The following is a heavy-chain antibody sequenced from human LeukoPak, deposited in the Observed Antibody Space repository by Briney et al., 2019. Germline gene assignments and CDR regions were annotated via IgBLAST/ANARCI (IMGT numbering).Heavy chain of an antibody. CDR1: GFTFSSYG. CDR2: IWYDGSNK. Sequence: GRSLRLSCAASGFTFSSYGMHWVRQAPGKGLEWVAVIWYDGSNKYYADSVKGRFTISRDNSKNTLYLQMNSLRAEDTAVHYCARDPDYGDERSFDYWGQGTLVTVSS. D-gene: IGHD4-17*01. V-gene: IGHV3-33*01. J-gene: IGHJ4*02. CDR3: ARDPDYGDERSFDY.